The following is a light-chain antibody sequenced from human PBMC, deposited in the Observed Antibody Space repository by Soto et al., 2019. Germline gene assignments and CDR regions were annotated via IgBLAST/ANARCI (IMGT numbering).Light chain of an antibody. CDR2: GAS. V-gene: IGKV3-15*01. J-gene: IGKJ1*01. CDR3: QQYNNWPRT. CDR1: QSVSSN. Sequence: EIVMTQSPATLSVSPGERATLSCRASQSVSSNLAWYQQTSGQAPRLLIYGASTRATGIPARFSGSGSGTEFTLTISSLQSEDFAVYYCQQYNNWPRTFGQGTKVEIK.